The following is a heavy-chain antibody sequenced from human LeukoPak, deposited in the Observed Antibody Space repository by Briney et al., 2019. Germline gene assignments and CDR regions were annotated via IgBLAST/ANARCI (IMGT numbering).Heavy chain of an antibody. J-gene: IGHJ6*03. V-gene: IGHV4-39*07. CDR2: IYYSGST. D-gene: IGHD3-10*01. CDR3: ARGLWFGDYYYYYMDV. Sequence: SETLSLTCTVSGGSISSSSYYWGWIRQPPGKGLEWIGSIYYSGSTYYNPSLKSRVTISVDTSKNQFSLKLSSVTAADTAVYYCARGLWFGDYYYYYMDVWGKGTTVTVSS. CDR1: GGSISSSSYY.